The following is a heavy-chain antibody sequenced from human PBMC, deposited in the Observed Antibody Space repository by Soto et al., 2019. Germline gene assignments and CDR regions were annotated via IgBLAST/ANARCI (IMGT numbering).Heavy chain of an antibody. Sequence: SETLSLTCTVSGGSIGSHYWSWIRQPAGKGLEWIGRVYTSGSTNYNPSLKRRVTMSVDTSKNQFSLKMSSVTAADTAIYYCVREAYIGYGHAIDHWGQGILVTVS. CDR2: VYTSGST. CDR1: GGSIGSHY. V-gene: IGHV4-4*07. D-gene: IGHD5-12*01. CDR3: VREAYIGYGHAIDH. J-gene: IGHJ4*02.